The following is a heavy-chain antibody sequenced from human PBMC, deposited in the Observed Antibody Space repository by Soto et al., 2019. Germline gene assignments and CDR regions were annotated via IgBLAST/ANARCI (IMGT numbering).Heavy chain of an antibody. D-gene: IGHD5-18*01. CDR3: AKDGGGYTYAIGWFDP. CDR2: ISGSGADT. Sequence: GGSLRLSCAASGFTFSSYAMSWVRQAPGKGLEWVSSISGSGADTYYADSVKGRFTISRDNSKNTLYLQMNSLRAEDTAVYYCAKDGGGYTYAIGWFDPWGQGTLVTISS. CDR1: GFTFSSYA. J-gene: IGHJ5*02. V-gene: IGHV3-23*01.